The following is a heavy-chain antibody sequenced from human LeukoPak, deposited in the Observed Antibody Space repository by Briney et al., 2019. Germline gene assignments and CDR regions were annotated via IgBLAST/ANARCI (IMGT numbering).Heavy chain of an antibody. CDR2: IKQDGSEK. CDR1: GFTFGDTW. J-gene: IGHJ4*02. V-gene: IGHV3-7*03. CDR3: ATSYDMGWLIGY. Sequence: GGSLRPSCAASGFTFGDTWMNWVRQVPGQGLEWVANIKQDGSEKFYVASVKGRFTISRDNGKSSLYLQMNSLRAEDTALYYCATSYDMGWLIGYWGQGTLVTVSS. D-gene: IGHD3/OR15-3a*01.